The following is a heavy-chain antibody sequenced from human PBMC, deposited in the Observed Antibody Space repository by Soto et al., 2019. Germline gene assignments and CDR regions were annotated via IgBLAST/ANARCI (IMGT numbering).Heavy chain of an antibody. CDR1: GFTFTNSA. V-gene: IGHV3-23*01. D-gene: IGHD2-2*02. CDR3: AKCELTHVVVQAAISYYFDN. CDR2: ISGSGGST. Sequence: PGGSLRLSCAASGFTFTNSAMSWVRQAPGNGLEWVSAISGSGGSTYYADSVKGRLTISRDNSKNTLYLQMNNLRAEATAVYYCAKCELTHVVVQAAISYYFDNWGQGTLVTVSS. J-gene: IGHJ4*02.